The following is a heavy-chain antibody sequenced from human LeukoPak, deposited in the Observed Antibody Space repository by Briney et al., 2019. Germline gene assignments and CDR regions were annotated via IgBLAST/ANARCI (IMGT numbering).Heavy chain of an antibody. Sequence: GGPQRLSCTASGFTFRSYGMLWVRQAPGKGLEWVATMWDDGSHKYYADSVEGRFTISRDNSKNALYLQMGSLRAEDTAVYYCARVVGYCGGATCSFYFDYWGQGTLVTVSS. V-gene: IGHV3-33*01. J-gene: IGHJ4*02. CDR2: MWDDGSHK. D-gene: IGHD2-15*01. CDR3: ARVVGYCGGATCSFYFDY. CDR1: GFTFRSYG.